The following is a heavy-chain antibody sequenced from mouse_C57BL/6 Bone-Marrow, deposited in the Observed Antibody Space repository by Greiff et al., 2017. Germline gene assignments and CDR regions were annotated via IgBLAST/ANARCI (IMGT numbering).Heavy chain of an antibody. D-gene: IGHD2-4*01. CDR1: GFNIKDDY. CDR2: IDPENGDT. J-gene: IGHJ2*01. V-gene: IGHV14-4*01. Sequence: EVQLQPSGAELVRPGASVKLSCTASGFNIKDDYMHWVKQRPEQGLEWIGWIDPENGDTEYASKFQGKATITADTSSNPAYLQLSSLTSEDTAVYYCTNYDYERYYWDYWGQGTTLTVSS. CDR3: TNYDYERYYWDY.